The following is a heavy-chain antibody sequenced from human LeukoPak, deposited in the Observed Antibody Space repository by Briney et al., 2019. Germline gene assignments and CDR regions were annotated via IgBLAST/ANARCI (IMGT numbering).Heavy chain of an antibody. V-gene: IGHV4-30-2*01. J-gene: IGHJ4*02. D-gene: IGHD5-18*01. Sequence: SQTLSLTCAVSGGSISSGGYSWSWIRQPPGKGLEWIGYIYHSGSTYYNPSLKSRVTIPVDRSKNQFSLKLSSVTAADTAVYYCARGSDTAMVAFDYWGQGTLVTVSS. CDR3: ARGSDTAMVAFDY. CDR1: GGSISSGGYS. CDR2: IYHSGST.